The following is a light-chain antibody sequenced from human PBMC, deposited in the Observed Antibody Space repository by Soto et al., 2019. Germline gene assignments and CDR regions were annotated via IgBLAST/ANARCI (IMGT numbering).Light chain of an antibody. CDR3: QQYGSSPWT. V-gene: IGKV1-39*01. Sequence: DIQMTQSPSSLSASIGDRVTITCRAGQSISNYLNWYQQKPGKAPKLLIYAASSLQSGVPSRFSGSGSGTDFTLTISRLEPEDFAVYYCQQYGSSPWTFGQGTKVEIK. CDR2: AAS. CDR1: QSISNY. J-gene: IGKJ1*01.